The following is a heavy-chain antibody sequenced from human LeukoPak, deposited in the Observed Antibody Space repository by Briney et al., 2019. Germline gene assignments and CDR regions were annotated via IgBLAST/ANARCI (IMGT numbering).Heavy chain of an antibody. CDR1: GYTFTSYA. CDR2: INTNTGNP. D-gene: IGHD2-2*01. V-gene: IGHV7-4-1*02. J-gene: IGHJ4*02. CDR3: AIRKGRYCSSTSCLDY. Sequence: ASVTVSCKASGYTFTSYAMNWVRQAPGQGLEWMGWINTNTGNPTYAQGFTGRFVFSLDTSVSTAYLQISSLKAEDTAVYYCAIRKGRYCSSTSCLDYWGQGTLVTVSS.